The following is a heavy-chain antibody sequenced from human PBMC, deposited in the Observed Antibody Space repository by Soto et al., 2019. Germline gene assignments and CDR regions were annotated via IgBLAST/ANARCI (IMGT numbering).Heavy chain of an antibody. D-gene: IGHD3-3*01. CDR3: TRPNFGVVIIGDAFDI. V-gene: IGHV3-73*01. Sequence: LRLSCAASGFTFSGSAMHWVRQASGKGLEWVGRIRNKANSYATVYAASVKGRFTISRDDSKNTAYLQMNSLKTEDTAVYYCTRPNFGVVIIGDAFDIWGQGTMVTVSS. CDR1: GFTFSGSA. CDR2: IRNKANSYAT. J-gene: IGHJ3*02.